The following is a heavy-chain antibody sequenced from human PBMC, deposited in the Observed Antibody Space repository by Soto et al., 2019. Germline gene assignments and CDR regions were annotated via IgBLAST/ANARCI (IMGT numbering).Heavy chain of an antibody. CDR1: GYTLTELS. D-gene: IGHD1-1*01. J-gene: IGHJ6*02. CDR3: ATVFFGTKGGYYYYGMDV. Sequence: ASVKVSCKVSGYTLTELSMHWVRQAPGKGLEWMGGFDPEDGETIYAQKFQGRVTMTEDTSTDTAYMELSSLRSEDTAVYYCATVFFGTKGGYYYYGMDVWGQGTTVTVSS. V-gene: IGHV1-24*01. CDR2: FDPEDGET.